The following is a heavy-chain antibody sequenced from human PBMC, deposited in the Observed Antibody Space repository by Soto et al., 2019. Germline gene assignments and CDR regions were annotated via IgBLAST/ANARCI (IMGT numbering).Heavy chain of an antibody. Sequence: QVQLVQSGAEEKKPGASVKVSCKASGYTFSSYAMHWVRQAPGQSLEWMGWINAGNGNTKYSQKWQGRVTISRDTSASTAYMELSSLRSVDTAVYYCAGGFPLWFATWGQGTLVTAPS. CDR1: GYTFSSYA. J-gene: IGHJ5*02. V-gene: IGHV1-3*05. CDR2: INAGNGNT. D-gene: IGHD3-16*02. CDR3: AGGFPLWFAT.